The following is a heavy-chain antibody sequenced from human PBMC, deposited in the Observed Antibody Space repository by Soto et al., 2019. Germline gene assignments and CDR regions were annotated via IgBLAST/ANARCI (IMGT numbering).Heavy chain of an antibody. J-gene: IGHJ6*02. CDR2: ISAYNGNT. Sequence: VSVKVSCKASGYTFTSYGISWVRQAPGQGLEWMGWISAYNGNTNYAQKLQGRVTMTTDTSTSTAYMELRSLRSDDTAVYYCARVRGSSWPRYYYGMDVWGQGTTVTVSS. CDR3: ARVRGSSWPRYYYGMDV. V-gene: IGHV1-18*01. D-gene: IGHD6-13*01. CDR1: GYTFTSYG.